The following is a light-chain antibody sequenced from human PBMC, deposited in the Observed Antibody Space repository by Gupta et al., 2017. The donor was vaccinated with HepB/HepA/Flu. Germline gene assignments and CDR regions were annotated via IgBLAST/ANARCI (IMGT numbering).Light chain of an antibody. CDR2: SAS. V-gene: IGKV1-39*01. CDR1: QSIARY. J-gene: IGKJ1*01. CDR3: QQGFTLPWT. Sequence: DIQMTQSPSSLSASLGDRVTITCRASQSIARYLNWYEKRPGKAPKLLISSASSLQSGVPSRFSGSGSGTEFSLTISRLRIEDSTTYYCQQGFTLPWTFGQGTKVEI.